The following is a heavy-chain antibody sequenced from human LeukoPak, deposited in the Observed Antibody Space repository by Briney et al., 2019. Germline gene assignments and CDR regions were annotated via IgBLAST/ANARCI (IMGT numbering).Heavy chain of an antibody. V-gene: IGHV3-23*01. CDR2: ISGSGGST. Sequence: GGSLRLSCAASGFTFSSYAMSWVRQAPGKGLEWVSAISGSGGSTYYADSVKGRFTISRDNSKNTLYLRMNSLRAEDTAVYYCAKDPVAGMNLVYYFDYWGQGTLVTVSS. D-gene: IGHD6-19*01. J-gene: IGHJ4*02. CDR3: AKDPVAGMNLVYYFDY. CDR1: GFTFSSYA.